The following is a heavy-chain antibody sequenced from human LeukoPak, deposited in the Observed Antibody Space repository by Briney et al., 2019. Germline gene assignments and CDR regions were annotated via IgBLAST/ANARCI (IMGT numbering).Heavy chain of an antibody. D-gene: IGHD3-22*01. J-gene: IGHJ4*02. CDR1: GDSINSLDL. Sequence: PSETLSLSCTVSGDSINSLDLWSWVRQPPGKGLEWIGEMYLSGTTHSNPSVKSRVTISIDKSKNQFFLNLSSVTAADTAVYYCAGLVGRYSSGLYYYYFDYWGQGTLVTVSS. CDR2: MYLSGTT. V-gene: IGHV4-4*02. CDR3: AGLVGRYSSGLYYYYFDY.